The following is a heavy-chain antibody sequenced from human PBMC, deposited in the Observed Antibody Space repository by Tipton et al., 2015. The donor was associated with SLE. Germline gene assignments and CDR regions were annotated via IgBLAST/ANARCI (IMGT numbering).Heavy chain of an antibody. D-gene: IGHD2-2*01. CDR1: GYSFTSYW. CDR2: IDPSDSYT. CDR3: AADCSSTSCYSNAFDI. V-gene: IGHV5-10-1*01. Sequence: QLVQSGAEVKKPGESLRISCKGSGYSFTSYWISWVRQMPGKGLEWMGRIDPSDSYTNYSPSFQGHVTISADKSISTAYLRWSSLKASDTAIYYCAADCSSTSCYSNAFDIWGQGTMVTVSS. J-gene: IGHJ3*02.